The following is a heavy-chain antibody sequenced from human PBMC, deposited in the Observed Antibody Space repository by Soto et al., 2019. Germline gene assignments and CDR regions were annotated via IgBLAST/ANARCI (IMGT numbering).Heavy chain of an antibody. CDR3: AGGFNVMDV. CDR1: GFNFSSYS. D-gene: IGHD3-16*01. J-gene: IGHJ6*01. V-gene: IGHV3-21*01. Sequence: PGGSLRLSCEASGFNFSSYSMNWARQAPGKGLEWVSSIRSSSSYIYYADSVKGRFTISRDNAKNSLYLQMKSLRAEDTAEYYCAGGFNVMDVGGQGTTVPFSS. CDR2: IRSSSSYI.